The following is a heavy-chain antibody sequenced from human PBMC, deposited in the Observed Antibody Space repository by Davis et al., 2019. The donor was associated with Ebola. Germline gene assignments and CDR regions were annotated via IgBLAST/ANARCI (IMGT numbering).Heavy chain of an antibody. Sequence: SETLSLTCTVSGGSISSSSYYWGWIRQPPGKRLEWIGSIYYSGSTYYNPSLKSRVTISVDTSKNQFSLKLSSVTAADTAVYYCARQTPYSSGWYLGAFDIWGQGTMVTVSS. V-gene: IGHV4-39*01. J-gene: IGHJ3*02. CDR1: GGSISSSSYY. D-gene: IGHD6-19*01. CDR2: IYYSGST. CDR3: ARQTPYSSGWYLGAFDI.